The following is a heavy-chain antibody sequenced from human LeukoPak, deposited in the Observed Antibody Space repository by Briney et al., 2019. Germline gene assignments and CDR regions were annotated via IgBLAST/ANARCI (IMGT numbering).Heavy chain of an antibody. D-gene: IGHD3-22*01. Sequence: GGTLRLSCAASGFVFSSYGMSWVRQAPGKGLEWVSAISGSGSGGSTYYADSVKGRFTISRDNSENTLYLQMNSLRAEDTAVYYCAKYSHDSSGSYDYWGQGTLVTVSS. J-gene: IGHJ4*02. CDR2: ISGSGSGGST. CDR1: GFVFSSYG. CDR3: AKYSHDSSGSYDY. V-gene: IGHV3-23*01.